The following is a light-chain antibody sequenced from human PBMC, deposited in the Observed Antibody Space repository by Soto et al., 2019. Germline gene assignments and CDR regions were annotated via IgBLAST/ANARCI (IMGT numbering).Light chain of an antibody. CDR3: QQYGSSPT. J-gene: IGKJ3*01. V-gene: IGKV3-20*01. CDR1: QSVSSSY. CDR2: GAS. Sequence: EIVLTQSPGTLSLSPGERATLSCRASQSVSSSYLAWYQQKPCQAPRLLIYGASSRATGIPDRFSGSGSGTDFTLTINRLEPEDFAVYYCQQYGSSPTFGPGTKVDIK.